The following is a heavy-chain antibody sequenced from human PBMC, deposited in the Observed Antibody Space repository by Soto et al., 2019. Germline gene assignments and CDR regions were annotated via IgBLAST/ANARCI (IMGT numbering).Heavy chain of an antibody. CDR3: ARSVSAGITIFGVVIIPWFDP. CDR2: IYYSGST. D-gene: IGHD3-3*01. J-gene: IGHJ5*02. CDR1: GGSISSSSYY. Sequence: PSETLSLTCTVSGGSISSSSYYWGWLRQPPGKGLEWIGRIYYSGSTYYNPSLKSRVTISVDTSKNQFSLKLSSVTAADTAVYYCARSVSAGITIFGVVIIPWFDPWGQGTLVTVSS. V-gene: IGHV4-39*07.